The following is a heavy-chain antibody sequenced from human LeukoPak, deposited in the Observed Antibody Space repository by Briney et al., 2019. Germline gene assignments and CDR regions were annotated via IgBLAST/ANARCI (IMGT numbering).Heavy chain of an antibody. CDR1: GFTFSSYS. D-gene: IGHD6-13*01. J-gene: IGHJ4*02. CDR2: ISSSSSYI. CDR3: ARATGIWDSSSPDY. Sequence: PGGSLRLSCAASGFTFSSYSMNWVRQAPGKGLEWVSSISSSSSYIYYADSVKGRFTISRDNAKNSLYLQMNSLRAEDTAVYYCARATGIWDSSSPDYWGQGTLVTVSS. V-gene: IGHV3-21*01.